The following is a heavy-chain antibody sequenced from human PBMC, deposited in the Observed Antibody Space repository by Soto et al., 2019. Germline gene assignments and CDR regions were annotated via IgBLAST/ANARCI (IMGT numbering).Heavy chain of an antibody. V-gene: IGHV5-51*01. CDR2: IYPGDSDT. Sequence: PVVSLKISCRVAGDSFTSYWVGWVRQMPGKGLEWMGIIYPGDSDTRYSPSFQGQVTISADKSISTAYLQWSSLKASDTAMYYCARHGYEEAAAGTGWFDPWGQGTLVTVSS. J-gene: IGHJ5*02. CDR1: GDSFTSYW. CDR3: ARHGYEEAAAGTGWFDP. D-gene: IGHD6-13*01.